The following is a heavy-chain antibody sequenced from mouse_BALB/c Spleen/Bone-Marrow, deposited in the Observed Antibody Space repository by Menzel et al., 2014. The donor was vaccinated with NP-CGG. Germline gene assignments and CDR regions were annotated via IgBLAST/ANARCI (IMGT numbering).Heavy chain of an antibody. CDR3: AYGSSFGFAY. D-gene: IGHD1-1*01. Sequence: VQLVESGAELVRPGASVKLSCRTSGYTFTGYWMNWVKQRPEQGLEWIGRIDPYDSETHYNQKFKVKAILTVDKSSSTAYMQLSSLTSGDSAVYYCAYGSSFGFAYWGQGTLVTVSA. J-gene: IGHJ3*01. V-gene: IGHV1-74*01. CDR2: IDPYDSET. CDR1: GYTFTGYW.